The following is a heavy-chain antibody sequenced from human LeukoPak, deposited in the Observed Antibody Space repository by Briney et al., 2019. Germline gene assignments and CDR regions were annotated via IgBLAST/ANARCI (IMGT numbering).Heavy chain of an antibody. V-gene: IGHV2-26*01. CDR3: ARAIYCSGGSCYPNWFDP. CDR2: IFSNDEK. J-gene: IGHJ5*02. Sequence: ESGPVLVKPTGTLTLTCTVSGFSLSNARMGVSWIRQPPGKALEWLAHIFSNDEKSYSTSLKSRLTISKDTSKSQVVLTMTNMDPVDTATYYCARAIYCSGGSCYPNWFDPWGQGTLVTVSS. D-gene: IGHD2-15*01. CDR1: GFSLSNARMG.